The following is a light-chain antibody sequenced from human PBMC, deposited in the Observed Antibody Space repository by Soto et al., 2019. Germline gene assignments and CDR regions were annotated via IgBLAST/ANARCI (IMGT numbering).Light chain of an antibody. J-gene: IGKJ4*01. CDR3: QQSYSSWLT. CDR1: QSINNY. V-gene: IGKV1-39*01. CDR2: GAS. Sequence: DIQLAQSPSSLSASVGDRVTITCRARQSINNYLNWYQQKPGKAPKLLVYGASTLQEGGPSRFSGSGSGTDFTLTISRLQPEDCAVYYCQQSYSSWLTFGGGTKVEI.